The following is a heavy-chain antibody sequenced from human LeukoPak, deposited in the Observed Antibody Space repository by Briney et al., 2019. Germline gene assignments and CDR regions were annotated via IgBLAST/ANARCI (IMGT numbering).Heavy chain of an antibody. Sequence: GGSLRLSCAASGFTFSSYWMHWVRQAPGKGLVWVSRINSDGSSTSYADSVKGRFTISRDNAKNSLFLQMNSLRDEDAAVYYCARASRSGYDYWGQGTLVTVSS. CDR2: INSDGSST. V-gene: IGHV3-74*01. CDR3: ARASRSGYDY. D-gene: IGHD3-22*01. CDR1: GFTFSSYW. J-gene: IGHJ4*02.